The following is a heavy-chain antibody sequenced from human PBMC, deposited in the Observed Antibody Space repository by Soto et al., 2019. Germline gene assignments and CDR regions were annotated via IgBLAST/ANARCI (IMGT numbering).Heavy chain of an antibody. CDR1: GFTFSSYG. J-gene: IGHJ5*02. V-gene: IGHV3-30*03. Sequence: QVQLVASGGGVVQPGRSLRLSCAASGFTFSSYGMHWVRQAPGKGLEWVAVISYDGSNKYYADSVKGRFTISRDNSKNTLYLQMNSLRAEDTAVYYCARHAYSSSYGWCDPWGQGTLVTVSS. CDR2: ISYDGSNK. D-gene: IGHD6-13*01. CDR3: ARHAYSSSYGWCDP.